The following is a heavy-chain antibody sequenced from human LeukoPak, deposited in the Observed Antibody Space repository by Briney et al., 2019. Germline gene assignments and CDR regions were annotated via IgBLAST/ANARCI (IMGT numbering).Heavy chain of an antibody. Sequence: GGSLRLSCAASGFTFSSYGMHWVRQAPGKGLGWVPVISYDGSNKYYADSVKGRFTISRDNSKNTLYLQMNSLRAEDTAVYYCAKDPGTLSSRILDYWGQGTLVTVSS. V-gene: IGHV3-30*18. CDR2: ISYDGSNK. CDR3: AKDPGTLSSRILDY. J-gene: IGHJ4*02. D-gene: IGHD2/OR15-2a*01. CDR1: GFTFSSYG.